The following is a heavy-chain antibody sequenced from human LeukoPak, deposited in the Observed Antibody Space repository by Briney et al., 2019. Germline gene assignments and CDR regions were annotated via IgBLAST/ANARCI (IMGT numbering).Heavy chain of an antibody. V-gene: IGHV4-59*01. CDR1: GGSLSSDY. D-gene: IGHD3-16*01. J-gene: IGHJ3*02. Sequence: PSETLSLTCTVSGGSLSSDYWSWIRQPPGKVLEWIGYIHYSGSTNYNPSLKSRVTISVDTSKNQFSLKLSSVTAADTAVYYCALGARGAFDIWGQGTMVTVSS. CDR2: IHYSGST. CDR3: ALGARGAFDI.